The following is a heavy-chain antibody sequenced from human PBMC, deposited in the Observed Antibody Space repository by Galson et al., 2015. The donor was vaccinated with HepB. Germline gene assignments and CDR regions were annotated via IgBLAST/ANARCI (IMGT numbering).Heavy chain of an antibody. CDR2: INPKTGDT. V-gene: IGHV1-2*06. J-gene: IGHJ5*02. CDR3: ARELVDSNYWGNWFDP. Sequence: SVKVSCKASGYIFTNYYLHWLRQAPGQGPEWMGRINPKTGDTNYSQKFQGRVTLSRDTTAPTGYMDLSGLTSDDTAVYYCARELVDSNYWGNWFDPWGQGTLVTVSS. CDR1: GYIFTNYY. D-gene: IGHD4-11*01.